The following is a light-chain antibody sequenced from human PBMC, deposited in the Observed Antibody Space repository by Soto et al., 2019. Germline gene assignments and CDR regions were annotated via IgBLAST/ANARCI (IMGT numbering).Light chain of an antibody. V-gene: IGLV2-11*01. CDR3: SSYAGSYTLV. Sequence: QSALTQPRSVSGSPGQSVTISCTGTSNDVGGYNFVSWYQQHPGKVPKLFIYDVSRRPSGVPDRFSGSKSGNTASLTISGLQAEAEADYYCSSYAGSYTLVFSGGTKLTVL. CDR1: SNDVGGYNF. J-gene: IGLJ2*01. CDR2: DVS.